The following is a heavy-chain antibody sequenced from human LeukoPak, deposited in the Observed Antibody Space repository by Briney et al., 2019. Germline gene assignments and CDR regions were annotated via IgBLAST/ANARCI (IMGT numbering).Heavy chain of an antibody. J-gene: IGHJ4*02. CDR2: IFYSGST. D-gene: IGHD1-26*01. CDR1: GGSISSRDYY. CDR3: ARVFQVGTTTKFDS. Sequence: SQTLSLTCTVSGGSISSRDYYWSWIRQPPGKGLEWIGYIFYSGSTYYNPSLKSRVTIPVDTSKNQFSLKVISVTAADSAVYYCARVFQVGTTTKFDSWGQGTLVTVSS. V-gene: IGHV4-30-4*08.